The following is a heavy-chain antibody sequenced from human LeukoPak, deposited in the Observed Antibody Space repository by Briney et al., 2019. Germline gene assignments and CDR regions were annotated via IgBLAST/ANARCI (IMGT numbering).Heavy chain of an antibody. V-gene: IGHV3-23*01. J-gene: IGHJ4*02. CDR2: ISGSGGST. CDR3: AKDTSITSGYSYGYYFDY. CDR1: GFTFSSYA. Sequence: GGSLRLSCAASGFTFSSYAMSWVRQAPGKGLEWVSAISGSGGSTYYADSVKGRFTISRDNSKNTLYLQMNSLRAEDTALYYCAKDTSITSGYSYGYYFDYWGQGTLVTVSS. D-gene: IGHD5-18*01.